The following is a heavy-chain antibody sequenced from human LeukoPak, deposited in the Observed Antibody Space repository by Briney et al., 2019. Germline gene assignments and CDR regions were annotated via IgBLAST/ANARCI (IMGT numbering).Heavy chain of an antibody. D-gene: IGHD3-10*01. CDR2: ISYSGST. Sequence: SETLSLTCTVSGGSISSRSNYWGWIRQPPGKGLEWIGSISYSGSTYYNPSLKSRVTISVDTSKSQFSLKLSSVTAADTAVYYCARGGYYGSGNDFRFDPWGQGTLVTVSS. CDR1: GGSISSRSNY. J-gene: IGHJ5*02. CDR3: ARGGYYGSGNDFRFDP. V-gene: IGHV4-39*07.